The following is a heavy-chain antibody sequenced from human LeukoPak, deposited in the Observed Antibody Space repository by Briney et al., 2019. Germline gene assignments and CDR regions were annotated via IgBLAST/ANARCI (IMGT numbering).Heavy chain of an antibody. J-gene: IGHJ4*02. CDR2: IYNSGST. CDR1: GASISSYY. V-gene: IGHV4-59*01. CDR3: ARGGYSYGYDDDFEY. Sequence: SETLSLTCTVSGASISSYYWSWIRQPPGKALEWIGYIYNSGSTNYNPSFKSRVTISVDTSKNQFSLKLTSVTAADTAVYYCARGGYSYGYDDDFEYWGQGILVTVSS. D-gene: IGHD5-18*01.